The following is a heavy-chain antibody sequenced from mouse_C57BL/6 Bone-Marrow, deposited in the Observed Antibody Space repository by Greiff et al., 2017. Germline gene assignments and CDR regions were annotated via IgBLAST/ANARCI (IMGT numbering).Heavy chain of an antibody. J-gene: IGHJ4*01. CDR1: GYSFTGYY. Sequence: VQLKQSGPELVKPGASVKISCKASGYSFTGYYMNWVKQSPEKSLEWIGEINPSTGGTNYNQKFKAKATLTVDKSSRTAYMQLKSLTSEYSAVYSCARPLYYRAMDYWGQGTSVTVSS. CDR2: INPSTGGT. D-gene: IGHD2-14*01. CDR3: ARPLYYRAMDY. V-gene: IGHV1-42*01.